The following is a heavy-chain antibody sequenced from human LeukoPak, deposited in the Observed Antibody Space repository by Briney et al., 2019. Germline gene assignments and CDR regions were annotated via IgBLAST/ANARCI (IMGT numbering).Heavy chain of an antibody. J-gene: IGHJ6*02. V-gene: IGHV3-73*01. CDR3: ARGEFRKYYYYGMDV. CDR1: GFTFSGSA. D-gene: IGHD3-10*01. Sequence: GGSLKLSCAASGFTFSGSAMHWVRQASGKGLEWVGRIRSKANSYATAYAASVKGRFTISRDDSKNTAYLQMNSLKTEDTAVYYCARGEFRKYYYYGMDVWGQGTTVTVSS. CDR2: IRSKANSYAT.